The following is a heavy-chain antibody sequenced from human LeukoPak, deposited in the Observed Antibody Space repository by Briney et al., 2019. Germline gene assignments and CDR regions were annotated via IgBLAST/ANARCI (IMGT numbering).Heavy chain of an antibody. J-gene: IGHJ5*02. CDR3: ARVHTSSYAADL. CDR1: GFTFSTYS. V-gene: IGHV3-48*04. D-gene: IGHD3-22*01. CDR2: ISSSSSTI. Sequence: GGSLRLSGAASGFTFSTYSIDWVRQAPGKGLEWISYISSSSSTIDFADSVKGRFTISRDNARNSVYLQLNSLRAEDTAVYYCARVHTSSYAADLWGQGTLVTVSS.